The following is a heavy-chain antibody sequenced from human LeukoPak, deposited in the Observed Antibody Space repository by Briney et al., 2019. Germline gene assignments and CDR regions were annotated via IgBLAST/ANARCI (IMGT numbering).Heavy chain of an antibody. CDR2: IYYSGST. J-gene: IGHJ5*02. CDR3: AREGGPQSLRGTFDP. V-gene: IGHV4-39*07. CDR1: GGSISSSSYY. D-gene: IGHD3-16*01. Sequence: SETLSLTCTVSGGSISSSSYYWGCIRQPPGKGLECIGSIYYSGSTYYNPSLKSRVTMSVDKSKNQFSLKLSSVTAADTAVYYCAREGGPQSLRGTFDPWGQGTLVTVSS.